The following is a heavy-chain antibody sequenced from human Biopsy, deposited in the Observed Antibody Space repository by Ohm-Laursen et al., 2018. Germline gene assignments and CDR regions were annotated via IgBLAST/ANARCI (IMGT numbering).Heavy chain of an antibody. CDR3: ARDSSRRAREGGMDV. J-gene: IGHJ6*02. V-gene: IGHV3-21*01. CDR1: GFSVISHD. Sequence: SLRLSCAAPGFSVISHDMNWVRQAPGRGLEWISYISETSSHIYEADSVRGRFTVARDIAKNSLYLQLNSLRVEDTAVYYCARDSSRRAREGGMDVWGQGTTVTVSS. D-gene: IGHD6-6*01. CDR2: ISETSSHI.